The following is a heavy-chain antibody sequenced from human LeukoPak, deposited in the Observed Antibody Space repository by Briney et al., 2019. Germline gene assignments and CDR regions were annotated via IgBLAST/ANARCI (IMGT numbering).Heavy chain of an antibody. J-gene: IGHJ4*02. D-gene: IGHD1-26*01. CDR2: INPSGGST. Sequence: ASVKVSCKASGYTFTSYYIHWVRQAPGQGLEWMGVINPSGGSTTYAQKFQGRVSMTRDTSTSTVYMDLSSLRSEDTAVYYCARDPEANWAFFDYWGPGILVTVSS. CDR1: GYTFTSYY. V-gene: IGHV1-46*01. CDR3: ARDPEANWAFFDY.